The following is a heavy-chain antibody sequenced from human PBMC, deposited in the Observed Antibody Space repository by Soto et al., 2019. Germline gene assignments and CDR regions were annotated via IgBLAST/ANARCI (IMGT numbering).Heavy chain of an antibody. CDR2: IYYSGST. CDR1: GGSISSGDYY. D-gene: IGHD2-8*01. J-gene: IGHJ4*02. Sequence: PSETLSLTCTVSGGSISSGDYYWSWIRQPPGKGLEWIGYIYYSGSTYYNPSLKSRVTISVDTSKNQFSLKLSSVTAADTAVYYCARSVYAEPYYFDYWGQGTLVTVSS. CDR3: ARSVYAEPYYFDY. V-gene: IGHV4-30-4*01.